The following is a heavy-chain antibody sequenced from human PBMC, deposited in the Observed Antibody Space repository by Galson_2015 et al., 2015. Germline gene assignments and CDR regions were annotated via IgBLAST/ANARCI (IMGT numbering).Heavy chain of an antibody. V-gene: IGHV2-26*01. CDR1: GFSLSNARMG. CDR3: ARIDVAAAGLDY. CDR2: IFSNDEK. J-gene: IGHJ4*02. Sequence: PALVKPTQTLTLTCTVSGFSLSNARMGVSWIRQPPGKALEWLAHIFSNDEKSYSTSLKSRLTISKDTSKSQVVLTMTNMDPVDTATYYCARIDVAAAGLDYWGQGTLVTVSS. D-gene: IGHD6-13*01.